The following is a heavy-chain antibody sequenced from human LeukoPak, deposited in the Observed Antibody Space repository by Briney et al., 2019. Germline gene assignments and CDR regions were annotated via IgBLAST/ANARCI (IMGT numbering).Heavy chain of an antibody. CDR2: ISGNGGST. CDR3: AKDPPFGWELHAAPDY. D-gene: IGHD1-26*01. Sequence: GGSLRLSCAASGFTFSSYAMSWVRQAPGKGLEWVSAISGNGGSTYYADSVKGRFTISRDNSKNTLYLQMNSLRAEDTAVYYCAKDPPFGWELHAAPDYWGQGTLVTVSS. J-gene: IGHJ4*02. V-gene: IGHV3-23*01. CDR1: GFTFSSYA.